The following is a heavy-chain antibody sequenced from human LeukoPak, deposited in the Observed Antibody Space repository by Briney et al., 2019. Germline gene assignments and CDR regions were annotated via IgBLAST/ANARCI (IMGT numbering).Heavy chain of an antibody. CDR2: ISYSSSII. D-gene: IGHD2-2*01. CDR3: AGRGVEYCSSTSCQDV. CDR1: GFTLSNYN. Sequence: GGSLRLSCAASGFTLSNYNMNWVRQAPGRGREGVSYISYSSSIIYYADSVKGRFTISRDNAKNSLYLQMNSLRAEDTAVYYCAGRGVEYCSSTSCQDVWGKGTTVTVSS. J-gene: IGHJ6*04. V-gene: IGHV3-48*01.